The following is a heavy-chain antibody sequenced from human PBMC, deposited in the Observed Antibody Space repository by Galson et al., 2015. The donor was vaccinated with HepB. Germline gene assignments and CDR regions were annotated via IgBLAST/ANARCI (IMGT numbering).Heavy chain of an antibody. CDR3: ASSSRTYDYGDYGNHYYGMDV. Sequence: SVKVSCKASGGIFSTFGISWVRQAPGQGLEWMGGIIPVFGTANVAQKFQDRATVTADESTTTVYMELNSLTFNDTAVYYCASSSRTYDYGDYGNHYYGMDVWGQGTTVTVS. CDR1: GGIFSTFG. D-gene: IGHD4-17*01. J-gene: IGHJ6*02. V-gene: IGHV1-69*13. CDR2: IIPVFGTA.